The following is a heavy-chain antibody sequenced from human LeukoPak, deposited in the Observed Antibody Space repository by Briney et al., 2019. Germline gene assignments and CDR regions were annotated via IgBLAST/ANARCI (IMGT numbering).Heavy chain of an antibody. CDR3: VISSGWKGGYYFDF. CDR2: ISGSRSTI. V-gene: IGHV3-48*03. Sequence: PAESLRLSCAASGLTFSSYEMNWVRQAPGKGLEWVSYISGSRSTIYYADSVKGRFTISRDNAKNSLYLQMNSLRAEDTGVYYCVISSGWKGGYYFDFWGQGTLVTVSS. CDR1: GLTFSSYE. J-gene: IGHJ4*02. D-gene: IGHD6-19*01.